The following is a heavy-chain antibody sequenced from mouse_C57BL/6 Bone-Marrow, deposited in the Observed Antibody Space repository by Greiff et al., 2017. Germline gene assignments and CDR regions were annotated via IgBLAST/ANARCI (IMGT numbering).Heavy chain of an antibody. D-gene: IGHD2-3*01. CDR2: ILPGSGST. Sequence: QVQLQQSGAELMKPGASVKLSCKASGYTFTGYWIEWVKQRPGHGLEWIGEILPGSGSTNYNEKFKGKATFTADTTANTAYMQLSSLTTEDSAIYYGAGDGYHWYFDVWGTGTTVTVSS. V-gene: IGHV1-9*01. J-gene: IGHJ1*03. CDR1: GYTFTGYW. CDR3: AGDGYHWYFDV.